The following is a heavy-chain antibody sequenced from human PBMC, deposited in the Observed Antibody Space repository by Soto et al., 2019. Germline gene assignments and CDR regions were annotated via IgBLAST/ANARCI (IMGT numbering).Heavy chain of an antibody. CDR2: IYYSGST. CDR3: ARLVAAGNV. Sequence: SETLSLTCTVSGGSISSYYWSWIRQPPGKGLEWIGYIYYSGSTNYNPSLKCRVTISVDTSKNQFSLKLSSVTAADTAVYYCARLVAAGNVWGKGTTVTVSS. CDR1: GGSISSYY. V-gene: IGHV4-59*08. D-gene: IGHD2-15*01. J-gene: IGHJ6*04.